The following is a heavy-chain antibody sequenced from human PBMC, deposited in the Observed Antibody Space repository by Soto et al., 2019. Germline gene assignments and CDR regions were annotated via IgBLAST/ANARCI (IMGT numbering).Heavy chain of an antibody. CDR3: ASNPSAYCSGGSCSNGY. CDR2: IWYDGSNK. V-gene: IGHV3-33*01. Sequence: GSLRLSCAASGFTFSSYGMHWVRQAPGTGLEWVAVIWYDGSNKYYADSVKGRFTISRDNSKNTLYLQMNSLRAEDTAVYYCASNPSAYCSGGSCSNGYWGQGTLVTVSS. D-gene: IGHD2-15*01. CDR1: GFTFSSYG. J-gene: IGHJ4*02.